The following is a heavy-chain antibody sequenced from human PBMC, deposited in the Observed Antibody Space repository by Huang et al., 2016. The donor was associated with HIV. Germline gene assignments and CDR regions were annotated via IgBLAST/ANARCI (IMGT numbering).Heavy chain of an antibody. V-gene: IGHV4-61*01. D-gene: IGHD3-10*01. J-gene: IGHJ6*02. CDR1: GGSVSSGSYY. CDR2: VYYRGST. CDR3: AGLLSINYYYYAMDV. Sequence: QVQLQESGPGLVKPSETLSLTCIVSGGSVSSGSYYWSWIRQPPGKGLEWIGYVYYRGSTNYNPSLKSRVTISRDTSKNQFSLKLSSVTAADTAVYYCAGLLSINYYYYAMDVWGQGTTVTVSS.